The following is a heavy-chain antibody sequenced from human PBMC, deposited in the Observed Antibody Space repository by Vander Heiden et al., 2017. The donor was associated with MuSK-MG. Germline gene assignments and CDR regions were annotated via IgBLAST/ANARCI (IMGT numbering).Heavy chain of an antibody. V-gene: IGHV3-23*01. CDR2: ISSSADST. J-gene: IGHJ4*02. CDR1: AFTFSSYA. Sequence: EVQLLLSGGGLVQLGGSLCPSCAASAFTFSSYAMSRVRQGQGKGLEWVTDISSSADSTSYADAVKGQFTISGDNSKNTLYLQMSSLRAEDTAVYYCAKDAILSGHFGDYWGQGALVTVSS. D-gene: IGHD3-9*01. CDR3: AKDAILSGHFGDY.